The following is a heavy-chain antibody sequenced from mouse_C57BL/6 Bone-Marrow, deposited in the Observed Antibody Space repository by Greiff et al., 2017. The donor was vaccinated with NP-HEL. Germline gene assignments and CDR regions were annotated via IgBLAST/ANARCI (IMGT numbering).Heavy chain of an antibody. CDR3: TTLQLRLLYCDY. J-gene: IGHJ2*01. V-gene: IGHV14-4*01. CDR2: IDPENGDT. D-gene: IGHD3-2*02. Sequence: VQLQQSGAELVRPGASVKLSCTASGFNIKDDYMHWVKQRPEQGLEWIGWIDPENGDTEYASKFQGKATITADTSSNTAYLQLSSLTSEDTAVYYCTTLQLRLLYCDYWGQGTTLTVSS. CDR1: GFNIKDDY.